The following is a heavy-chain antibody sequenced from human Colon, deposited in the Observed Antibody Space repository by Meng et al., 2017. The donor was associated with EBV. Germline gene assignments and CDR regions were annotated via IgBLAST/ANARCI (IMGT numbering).Heavy chain of an antibody. J-gene: IGHJ5*02. CDR2: IDHRGNT. CDR3: ARRGPSGNFSP. CDR1: GGSFRDYY. V-gene: IGHV4-34*01. D-gene: IGHD3-10*01. Sequence: QVQLQQWGAGLLKPSETRSRSCAVYGGSFRDYYWPWIRHPPGKGLEWIGEIDHRGNTKYNPSLKSRVTISLDTSKKQFSLKVSSVTAADSAVYYCARRGPSGNFSPWSQGALVTVSS.